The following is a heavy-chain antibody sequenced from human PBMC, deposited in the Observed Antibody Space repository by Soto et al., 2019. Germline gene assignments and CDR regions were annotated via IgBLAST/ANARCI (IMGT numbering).Heavy chain of an antibody. CDR2: IIPYLSVS. CDR1: GDTFNFYT. V-gene: IGHV1-69*02. D-gene: IGHD3-10*01. Sequence: QVQLVQSGAEVKKPGSSLRVSCKASGDTFNFYTINWVRQAPGLGLEWLGRIIPYLSVSNDAQKFQGRVTITADKSTNTAYMEVRSLRSEDTAMYYCATSFGSGYRAFDYWGQGALVTVSS. CDR3: ATSFGSGYRAFDY. J-gene: IGHJ4*02.